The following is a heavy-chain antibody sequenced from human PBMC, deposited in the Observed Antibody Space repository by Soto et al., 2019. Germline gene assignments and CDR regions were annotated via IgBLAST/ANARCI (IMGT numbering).Heavy chain of an antibody. J-gene: IGHJ1*01. Sequence: EVQLVESGGGLVQPGGSLRLSCAASGYAFRSHWMSWVRQAPRKGLEWVANINEDGSEKYYVDSVRGRFTISRDNAKSSLFLQMNSLRAEDTAVYYCARELVVGPAEYFQHWGQGTLVTASS. CDR1: GYAFRSHW. CDR3: ARELVVGPAEYFQH. CDR2: INEDGSEK. D-gene: IGHD2-8*02. V-gene: IGHV3-7*01.